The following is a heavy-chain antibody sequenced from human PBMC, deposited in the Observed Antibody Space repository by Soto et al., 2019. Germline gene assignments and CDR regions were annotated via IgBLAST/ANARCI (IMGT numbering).Heavy chain of an antibody. D-gene: IGHD2-8*01. CDR1: GGTFSSYA. J-gene: IGHJ6*02. CDR3: AKGLIVLMVYAPNYYYYGMDV. CDR2: IIPIFGTA. Sequence: SVKISCKASGGTFSSYAISWVRQAPGQGLEWMGGIIPIFGTANYAQKFQGRVTITADESTSTAYMELSSLRSEDTAVYYCAKGLIVLMVYAPNYYYYGMDVWGQGTTVTVSS. V-gene: IGHV1-69*13.